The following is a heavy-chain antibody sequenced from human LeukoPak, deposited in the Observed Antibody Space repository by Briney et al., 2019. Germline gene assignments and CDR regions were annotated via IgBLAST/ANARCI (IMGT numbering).Heavy chain of an antibody. CDR1: GYIFTSYC. J-gene: IGHJ4*02. CDR2: LYPGDSDT. CDR3: ARPSYSGKDFDY. Sequence: GESLKISCKGSGYIFTSYCITWVRQMPAKGLEWMGILYPGDSDTKYSPSFQGQVTISADKSISTAYLQWSSLKASDTAMYYCARPSYSGKDFDYWGQGTLVTVSS. D-gene: IGHD4-23*01. V-gene: IGHV5-51*01.